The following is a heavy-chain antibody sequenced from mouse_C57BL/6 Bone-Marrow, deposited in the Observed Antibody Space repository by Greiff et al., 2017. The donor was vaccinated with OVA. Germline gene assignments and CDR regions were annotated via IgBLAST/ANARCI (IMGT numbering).Heavy chain of an antibody. CDR1: GYTFTSYG. V-gene: IGHV1-81*01. CDR2: IYPRSGNT. D-gene: IGHD3-1*01. Sequence: LVESGAELARPGASVKLSCKASGYTFTSYGISWVKQRTGQGLEWIGEIYPRSGNTYYNEKFKGKATLTADKSSSTAYMELRSLTSEDSAVYFCASTARASFDYWGQGTTLTVSS. CDR3: ASTARASFDY. J-gene: IGHJ2*01.